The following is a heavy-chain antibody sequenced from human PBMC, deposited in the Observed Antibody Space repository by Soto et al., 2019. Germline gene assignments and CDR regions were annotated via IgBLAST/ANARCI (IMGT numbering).Heavy chain of an antibody. D-gene: IGHD3-22*01. V-gene: IGHV3-30-3*01. Sequence: PGGSLRLSCAASGFTFSNYAMHWVRQAPGKGLEWVAVISYDGSNKYYADSVKGRFTISRDNSKNTVYLQMNSLRAEDTAVYYCAKELGFNGPCYYDSSGYYTWFDPWGQGTLVTSPQ. CDR2: ISYDGSNK. CDR1: GFTFSNYA. J-gene: IGHJ5*02. CDR3: AKELGFNGPCYYDSSGYYTWFDP.